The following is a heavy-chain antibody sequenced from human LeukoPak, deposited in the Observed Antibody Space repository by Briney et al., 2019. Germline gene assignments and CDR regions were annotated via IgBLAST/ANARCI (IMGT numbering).Heavy chain of an antibody. CDR2: ISGSGSST. Sequence: PGGSLRLSCAASGFTFSSYAMSWVRQAPGKGLEWVSAISGSGSSTYYADSVKGRFTISRDNSKNTLYLQMNSLRAEDTAVYYCAKVLIAAIYWFDYWGQGTLVTVSS. J-gene: IGHJ4*02. V-gene: IGHV3-23*01. D-gene: IGHD6-25*01. CDR1: GFTFSSYA. CDR3: AKVLIAAIYWFDY.